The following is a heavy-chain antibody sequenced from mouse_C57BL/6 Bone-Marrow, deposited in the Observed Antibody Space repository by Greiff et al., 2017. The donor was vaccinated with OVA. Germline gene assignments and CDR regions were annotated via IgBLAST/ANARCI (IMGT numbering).Heavy chain of an antibody. CDR3: TSATRYFDY. Sequence: EVHLVESGGGLVQPGGSMKLSCVASGFTFSNYWMNWVRQSPEKGLEWVAQIRLKSDNYATHYAESVKGRFTISRDDSKSSVYLQMNNLRAEDTGIYYCTSATRYFDYWGQGTTLTVSS. V-gene: IGHV6-3*01. CDR1: GFTFSNYW. J-gene: IGHJ2*01. CDR2: IRLKSDNYAT. D-gene: IGHD6-1*01.